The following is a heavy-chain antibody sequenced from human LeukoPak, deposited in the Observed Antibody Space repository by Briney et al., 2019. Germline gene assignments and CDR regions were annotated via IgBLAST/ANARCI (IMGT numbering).Heavy chain of an antibody. CDR2: ISGSGGST. J-gene: IGHJ6*02. V-gene: IGHV3-23*01. CDR3: AKENGGFGELYSHGMDV. CDR1: GFTFSSYA. D-gene: IGHD3-10*01. Sequence: GGSLRLSCAASGFTFSSYAMSWVRQAPGKGLEWVSAISGSGGSTYYADSVKGRFTISRDNSKNTLYLQMNSLRAEDTAVYYCAKENGGFGELYSHGMDVWGQGTTVTLSS.